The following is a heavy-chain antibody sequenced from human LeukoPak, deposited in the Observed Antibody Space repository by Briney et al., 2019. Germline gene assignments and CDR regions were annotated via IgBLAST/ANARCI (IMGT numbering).Heavy chain of an antibody. Sequence: SETLSLTCAVYVGSFSAYYWSWIRQPPGKGLEWIGEINHSGSTNYNPSLKSRVTISVDTSKNQFSLKLSSVTAADTAVYYCARGRDYYGSGAHYYMDVWGKGTTVTVSS. D-gene: IGHD3-10*01. CDR2: INHSGST. CDR3: ARGRDYYGSGAHYYMDV. V-gene: IGHV4-34*01. CDR1: VGSFSAYY. J-gene: IGHJ6*03.